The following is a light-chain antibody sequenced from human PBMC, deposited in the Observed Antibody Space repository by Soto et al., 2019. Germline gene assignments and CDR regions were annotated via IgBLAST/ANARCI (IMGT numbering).Light chain of an antibody. CDR1: QSVSSN. CDR3: QQDNNFIFT. CDR2: GAS. J-gene: IGKJ3*01. V-gene: IGKV3-15*01. Sequence: EIVMTQSPATLSVSPGERATLSCRASQSVSSNLAWYQQKPGQAPRLLIYGASTRATGIPARFSGSGSGTEFTLTISSLQSEDFAVYYCQQDNNFIFTFGPGTKVDIK.